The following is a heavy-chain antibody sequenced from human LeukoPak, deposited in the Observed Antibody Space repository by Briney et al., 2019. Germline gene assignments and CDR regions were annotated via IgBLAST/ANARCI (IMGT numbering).Heavy chain of an antibody. Sequence: SVKVSCKASGGTFSRYAISWVRQAPGQGLEWMGGIIPIFGTANYAQKFQGRVTITADESTSTAYMELSSLRSEDTAVYYCARRNDSSGIDYFDYWGQGTLVTVSS. CDR2: IIPIFGTA. CDR1: GGTFSRYA. CDR3: ARRNDSSGIDYFDY. D-gene: IGHD6-19*01. V-gene: IGHV1-69*13. J-gene: IGHJ4*02.